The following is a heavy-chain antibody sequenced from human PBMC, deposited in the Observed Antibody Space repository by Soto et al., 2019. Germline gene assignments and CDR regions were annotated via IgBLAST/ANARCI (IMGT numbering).Heavy chain of an antibody. V-gene: IGHV4-39*02. CDR3: GGSSGYYNEFDY. J-gene: IGHJ4*02. CDR1: GGSISSSSYY. Sequence: SETLSLTCTVSGGSISSSSYYWGWIRQPPGKGLEWIGSFYYSGSTYYNPSLKSRVTISVYTSKNHFSLKLRSVTAADAAVYYCGGSSGYYNEFDYWGQGTLVTVSS. D-gene: IGHD3-22*01. CDR2: FYYSGST.